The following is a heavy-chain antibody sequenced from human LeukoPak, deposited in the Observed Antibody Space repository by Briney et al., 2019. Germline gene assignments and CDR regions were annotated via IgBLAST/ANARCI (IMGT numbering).Heavy chain of an antibody. J-gene: IGHJ6*02. V-gene: IGHV4-34*01. CDR3: ARPRFETNYDFWSGTRYYYGMDV. CDR2: INHSGST. D-gene: IGHD3-3*01. Sequence: SETLSLTCAVYGGSFSGYYWSWIRQPPGKGLEWIGEINHSGSTNSNPSLKSRVTISVDTSKNQFSLKLSSVTAADTAVYYCARPRFETNYDFWSGTRYYYGMDVWGQGTTVTVSS. CDR1: GGSFSGYY.